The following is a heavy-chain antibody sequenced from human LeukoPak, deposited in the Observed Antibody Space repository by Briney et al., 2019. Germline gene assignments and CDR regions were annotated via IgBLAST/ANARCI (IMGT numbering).Heavy chain of an antibody. CDR1: ELTFSRFA. D-gene: IGHD6-6*01. CDR2: VSGTGDKT. Sequence: PGGSLRLSCVASELTFSRFAMSWVRQAPGRGLEWISSVSGTGDKTHYTDSVKGRFTISRDNSKNTLYLHMSALRAADTAVYYCAKPSIPARPFLTYLYYYLDVWGEGTTVIVSS. J-gene: IGHJ6*03. V-gene: IGHV3-23*01. CDR3: AKPSIPARPFLTYLYYYLDV.